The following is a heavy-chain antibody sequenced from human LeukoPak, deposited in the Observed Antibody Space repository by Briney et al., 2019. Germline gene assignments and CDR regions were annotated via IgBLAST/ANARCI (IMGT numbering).Heavy chain of an antibody. CDR3: AKGSTTGTTGGSFDP. D-gene: IGHD1-1*01. J-gene: IGHJ5*02. CDR2: ISGGGGIS. V-gene: IGHV3-23*01. Sequence: GGSLRLSCLASGFTVSTYARSWVRQAPGEGLEWVSGISGGGGISYCADSVKGRFTISKDNSKNTLSLQMNSLRAEDTAVYYCAKGSTTGTTGGSFDPWGQGALVTVSS. CDR1: GFTVSTYA.